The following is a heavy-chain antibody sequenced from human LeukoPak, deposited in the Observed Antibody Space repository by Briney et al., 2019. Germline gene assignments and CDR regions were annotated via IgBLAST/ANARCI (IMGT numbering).Heavy chain of an antibody. D-gene: IGHD3-3*01. J-gene: IGHJ6*02. CDR1: GFTFSAYS. Sequence: GGSLRLSCAASGFTFSAYSMNWVRQAPGKGLEWVANIKQDGSEKYYVDSVKGRFTISRDNAKNSLYLQMNSLRAEDTAVYYCARDLIYYDFWSGYDYYYYGMDVWGQGTTVTVSS. CDR3: ARDLIYYDFWSGYDYYYYGMDV. V-gene: IGHV3-7*01. CDR2: IKQDGSEK.